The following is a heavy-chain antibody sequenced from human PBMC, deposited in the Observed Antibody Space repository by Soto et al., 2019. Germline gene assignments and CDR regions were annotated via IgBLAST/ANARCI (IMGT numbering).Heavy chain of an antibody. J-gene: IGHJ6*02. Sequence: SETLSLTCAVYGGSFSGYYWSWIRQPPGKGLEWIGEINHSGSTNYNPSLKSRVTISVDTSKNQFSLKLSSVTAADTAGYYCARVIGYCSSTSCYYYYGMDVWGQGTTVTVSS. V-gene: IGHV4-34*01. D-gene: IGHD2-2*01. CDR3: ARVIGYCSSTSCYYYYGMDV. CDR2: INHSGST. CDR1: GGSFSGYY.